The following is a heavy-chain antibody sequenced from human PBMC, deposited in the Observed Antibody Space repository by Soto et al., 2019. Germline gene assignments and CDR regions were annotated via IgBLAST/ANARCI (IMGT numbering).Heavy chain of an antibody. Sequence: GASVKVSCKASGYTFTSYAMHWVRQAPGQRLEWMGWINAGNGNTKYSQMFQGRVTITRDTSASTAYMELSSLRSEDTAVYYCASHTYDSSGYWTPDSSSRLNYYYYYGMDVWGQGTTVPVSS. CDR1: GYTFTSYA. CDR2: INAGNGNT. J-gene: IGHJ6*02. V-gene: IGHV1-3*01. CDR3: ASHTYDSSGYWTPDSSSRLNYYYYYGMDV. D-gene: IGHD3-22*01.